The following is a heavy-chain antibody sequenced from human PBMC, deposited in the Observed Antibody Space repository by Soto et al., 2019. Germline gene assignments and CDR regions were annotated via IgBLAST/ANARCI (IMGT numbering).Heavy chain of an antibody. CDR3: AKEAKLFGVVIINYYYYGMDV. V-gene: IGHV3-23*01. D-gene: IGHD3-3*01. CDR2: ISGSGGST. J-gene: IGHJ6*02. CDR1: GFTFSSYA. Sequence: EVQLLESGGGLVQPGGSLRLSCAASGFTFSSYAMSWVRQAPGKGLEWVSAISGSGGSTYYADSVKGRFTISRDNSKNTLYLQMNSLRAEDTAVYYCAKEAKLFGVVIINYYYYGMDVWGQGTTVTVSS.